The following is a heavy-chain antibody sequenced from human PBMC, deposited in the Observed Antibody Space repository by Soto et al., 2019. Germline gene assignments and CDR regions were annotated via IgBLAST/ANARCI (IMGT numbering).Heavy chain of an antibody. CDR1: GFTVSSNY. Sequence: GGSLRLSCAASGFTVSSNYMSWVRQAPGKGLEWVSVIYSGGSTYYADSVKGRFTISRDNSKNTLYLQMNSLRAEDTAVYYCARELARIGLATTSEYYCYGMDVWGQGTTVTVSS. D-gene: IGHD1-1*01. V-gene: IGHV3-53*01. CDR3: ARELARIGLATTSEYYCYGMDV. J-gene: IGHJ6*02. CDR2: IYSGGST.